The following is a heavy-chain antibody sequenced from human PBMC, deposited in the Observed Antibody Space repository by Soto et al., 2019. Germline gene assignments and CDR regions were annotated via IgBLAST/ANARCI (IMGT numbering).Heavy chain of an antibody. Sequence: SETLSLTCTVSGGSISSYYWSWIRQPPGKGLEWIGYIYYSGSTNYNPSLKSRVTISVDTSKNQFSLKLSSVTAADTAVYYCARHRDYYYYMDVWGKGTTVTVSS. J-gene: IGHJ6*03. CDR2: IYYSGST. V-gene: IGHV4-59*08. CDR3: ARHRDYYYYMDV. CDR1: GGSISSYY.